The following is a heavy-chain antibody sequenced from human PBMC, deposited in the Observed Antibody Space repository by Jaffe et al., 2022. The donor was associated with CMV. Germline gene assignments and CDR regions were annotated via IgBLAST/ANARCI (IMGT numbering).Heavy chain of an antibody. CDR2: IIPILGIA. CDR3: ARDRRDGYNLEAFDP. CDR1: GGTFSSYA. V-gene: IGHV1-69*09. J-gene: IGHJ5*02. D-gene: IGHD1-1*01. Sequence: QVQLVQSGAEVKKPGSSVKVSCKASGGTFSSYAISWVRQAPGQGLEWMGRIIPILGIANYAQKFQGRVTITADKSTSTAYMELSSLRSEDTAVYYCARDRRDGYNLEAFDPWGQGTLVTVSS.